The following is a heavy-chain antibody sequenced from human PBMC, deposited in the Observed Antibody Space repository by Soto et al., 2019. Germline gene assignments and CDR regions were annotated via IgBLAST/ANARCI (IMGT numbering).Heavy chain of an antibody. CDR1: GFTFSDYA. Sequence: VQLVESGGGVVQPGRSLRLSCAASGFTFSDYAMHWVRQAPGKGLEWVAVVSHDGRNTHYADSVKGRFTISRDSSKNTVSLEMTSLSAEDTAVYYCAKGGRQSLVTSDFNYWGQGALVTVSS. CDR3: AKGGRQSLVTSDFNY. CDR2: VSHDGRNT. J-gene: IGHJ4*02. D-gene: IGHD6-19*01. V-gene: IGHV3-30*18.